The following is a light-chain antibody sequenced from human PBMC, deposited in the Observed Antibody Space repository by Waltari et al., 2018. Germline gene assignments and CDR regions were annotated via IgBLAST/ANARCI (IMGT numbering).Light chain of an antibody. CDR2: DSR. Sequence: SYVLTQPPSVSVAPGQTARIACGGDNIENRRDHWYQPKPAQAPMMVIYDSRNRPSRLAGRISASNSGTTASLTVSRVEAGDEANYFCQVWDSKNGQSNWVFGGGTRLTV. V-gene: IGLV3-21*02. J-gene: IGLJ3*02. CDR3: QVWDSKNGQSNWV. CDR1: NIENRR.